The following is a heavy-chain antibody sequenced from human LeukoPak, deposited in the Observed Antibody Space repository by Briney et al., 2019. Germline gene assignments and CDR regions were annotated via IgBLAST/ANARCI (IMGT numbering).Heavy chain of an antibody. CDR3: ARSAIPKTITDRRLGNYYMDV. Sequence: PGGSLRLSCAASGFTFSSYTINWVRQAPGKGLEWVSSISSGATCIYYADSVKGRFTISRDNVKNSLFLQMNSLRVEDTAVYYCARSAIPKTITDRRLGNYYMDVWGKGTTVTVSS. J-gene: IGHJ6*03. D-gene: IGHD2-2*02. V-gene: IGHV3-21*01. CDR2: ISSGATCI. CDR1: GFTFSSYT.